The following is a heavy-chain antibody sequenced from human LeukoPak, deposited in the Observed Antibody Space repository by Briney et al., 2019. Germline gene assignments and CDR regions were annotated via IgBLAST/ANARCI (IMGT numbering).Heavy chain of an antibody. CDR1: GFTFSKYD. V-gene: IGHV3-23*01. J-gene: IGHJ4*02. CDR3: ARERYFDY. Sequence: GGSLRLSCTASGFTFSKYDMIWVRQAPGKGLEWVSVISGSGGSTYYADSVRGRFSISRDNSKNTLYLQMNSLRAEDTAVYYCARERYFDYWGQGTLVTVSP. CDR2: ISGSGGST.